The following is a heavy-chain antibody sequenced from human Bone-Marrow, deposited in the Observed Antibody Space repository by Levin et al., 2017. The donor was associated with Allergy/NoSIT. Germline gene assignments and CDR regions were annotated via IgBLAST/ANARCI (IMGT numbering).Heavy chain of an antibody. J-gene: IGHJ4*02. V-gene: IGHV3-30*04. CDR3: ARDPNSYGYVDY. D-gene: IGHD5-18*01. CDR1: GFTFSSYA. Sequence: GGSLRLSCAASGFTFSSYAMHWVRQAPGKGLEWVAVISYDGSNKYYADSVKGRFTISRDNSKNTLYLQMNSLRAADTAVYYCARDPNSYGYVDYWGQGTLVTVSS. CDR2: ISYDGSNK.